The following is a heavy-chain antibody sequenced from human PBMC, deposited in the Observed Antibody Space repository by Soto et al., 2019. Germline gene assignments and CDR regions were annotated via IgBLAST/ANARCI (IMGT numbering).Heavy chain of an antibody. CDR2: IYHSGST. V-gene: IGHV4-30-2*01. CDR3: ARVPGP. CDR1: GGSISSGGYS. Sequence: QLQLQESGSGLGKPYQTLSLTCAVSGGSISSGGYSWSWFRQPPGKGLEWIGYIYHSGSTYYNPSLKSRVTISVDRSKNQFSLKLSSVTAADTAVYYCARVPGPWGQGTLVTVSS. J-gene: IGHJ5*02.